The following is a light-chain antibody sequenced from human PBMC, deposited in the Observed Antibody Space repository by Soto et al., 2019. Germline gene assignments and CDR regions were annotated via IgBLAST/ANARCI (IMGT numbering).Light chain of an antibody. CDR2: GAS. J-gene: IGKJ4*01. V-gene: IGKV3-20*01. CDR3: QQYGGSTLT. CDR1: QSVSSRY. Sequence: VMTQSPATLSVSPGERATLSWRASQSVSSRYLAWYQQKPGQAPRLLIYGASSRATGIPDRFSGSVSGTDGIITIIRLQQEDFAVYYCQQYGGSTLTFGGGTKVDIK.